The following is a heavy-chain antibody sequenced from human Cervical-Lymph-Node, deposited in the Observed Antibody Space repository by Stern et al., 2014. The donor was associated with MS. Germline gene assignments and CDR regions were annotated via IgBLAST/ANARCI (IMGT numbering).Heavy chain of an antibody. V-gene: IGHV4-61*02. D-gene: IGHD1-26*01. Sequence: DQLVESGPGLVKPSQTLSLTCTVSGGSISSSGYYWSWIRQPADKGLEWIGRIHDSGSTYYNPSLKSRVTIPMDTAQNQFSLKLPSVTAADTAVYYCATTRWDLFTWNWFDPWGQGTLVTVSS. CDR3: ATTRWDLFTWNWFDP. CDR1: GGSISSSGYY. CDR2: IHDSGST. J-gene: IGHJ5*02.